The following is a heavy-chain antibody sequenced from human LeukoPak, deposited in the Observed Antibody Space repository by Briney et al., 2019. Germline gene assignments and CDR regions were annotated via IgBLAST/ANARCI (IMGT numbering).Heavy chain of an antibody. V-gene: IGHV3-21*01. J-gene: IGHJ4*02. CDR3: ARLGGETFDY. Sequence: GGSLRLSCAASGFPFSSYSMEWVRQAPGKGPEWVSSISTSSTYMNYADSVKGRFTISRHNAKNSLYLQMNSLRVEDTAVYYCARLGGETFDYWGQGTLVTVSS. D-gene: IGHD4-17*01. CDR2: ISTSSTYM. CDR1: GFPFSSYS.